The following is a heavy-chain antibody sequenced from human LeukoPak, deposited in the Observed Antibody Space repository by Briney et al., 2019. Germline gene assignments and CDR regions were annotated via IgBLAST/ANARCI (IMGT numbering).Heavy chain of an antibody. J-gene: IGHJ4*02. CDR1: GFTFSSYA. D-gene: IGHD6-6*01. Sequence: GRSLRLSCAASGFTFSSYAMHWVRQAPGKGLEWVAVISYDGSNKYYADSVKGRFTISRDNSKNTLYLQMNSLRAEDTAVYYCARVGSIAARPFDYWGQGTLVTVSS. CDR3: ARVGSIAARPFDY. CDR2: ISYDGSNK. V-gene: IGHV3-30*14.